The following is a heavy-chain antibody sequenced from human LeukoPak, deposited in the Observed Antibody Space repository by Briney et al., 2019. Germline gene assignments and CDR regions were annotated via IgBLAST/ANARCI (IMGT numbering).Heavy chain of an antibody. CDR1: GFTFSSYA. Sequence: GRSLRLSCAASGFTFSSYAMSWVRQAPGKGLEWVANMNQDGSEKDYVDSVKGRFTISRDNARNSLYPQMGSLRAEDTAVYYCATYTHWVAGDVWGQGTTVTVSS. CDR3: ATYTHWVAGDV. V-gene: IGHV3-7*01. J-gene: IGHJ6*02. CDR2: MNQDGSEK. D-gene: IGHD3-16*01.